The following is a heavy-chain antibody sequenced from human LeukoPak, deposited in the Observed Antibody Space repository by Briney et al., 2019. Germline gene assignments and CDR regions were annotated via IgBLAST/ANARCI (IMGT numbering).Heavy chain of an antibody. CDR2: IYYSGST. Sequence: SETLSLTCTVSGCSLNGTCYYWGWIRQPPGKGLEWIGRIYYSGSTYYNPSLKTRVNISVDTSKNQFSLQLTSMTPADTALYYCARDGSKGRSSTWYEGFDPWGQGTLVTVSS. V-gene: IGHV4-39*02. J-gene: IGHJ5*02. D-gene: IGHD6-13*01. CDR3: ARDGSKGRSSTWYEGFDP. CDR1: GCSLNGTCYY.